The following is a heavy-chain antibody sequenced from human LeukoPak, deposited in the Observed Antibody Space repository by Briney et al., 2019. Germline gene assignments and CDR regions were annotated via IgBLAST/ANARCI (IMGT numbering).Heavy chain of an antibody. CDR3: ARNVVTGSSQSDY. CDR2: ISDSGGSK. D-gene: IGHD3-9*01. V-gene: IGHV3-23*01. J-gene: IGHJ4*02. Sequence: GGSLRLSCAASGFTFNSYAMSWVRQAPGKGLEWVSAISDSGGSKYSADSVKGRFTISRDNSKNTLFLQMSSLRAEDKAVIYCARNVVTGSSQSDYWGQGTQVTVSS. CDR1: GFTFNSYA.